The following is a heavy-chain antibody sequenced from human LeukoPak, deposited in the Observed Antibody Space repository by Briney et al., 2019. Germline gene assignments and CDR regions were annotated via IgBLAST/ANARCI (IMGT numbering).Heavy chain of an antibody. CDR2: IIPIFGTA. V-gene: IGHV1-69*05. J-gene: IGHJ4*02. D-gene: IGHD3-22*01. Sequence: PEASVKVSCKASGGTFSSYAISWVRQAPGQGLEWMGRIIPIFGTANYAQKFQGRVTITTDESTSTAYMELSSLRSEDTAVYYCARAETALGYDSSGHWGQGTLVTVSS. CDR3: ARAETALGYDSSGH. CDR1: GGTFSSYA.